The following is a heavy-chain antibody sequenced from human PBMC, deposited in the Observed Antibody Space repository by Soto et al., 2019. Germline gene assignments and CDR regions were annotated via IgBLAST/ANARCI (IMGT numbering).Heavy chain of an antibody. CDR2: ISAYNGNT. CDR3: ARDLPPVDY. V-gene: IGHV1-18*01. J-gene: IGHJ4*02. Sequence: QIQLVQSGAEVKKPGASVKVSCKASGYTFSSYHITWVRQAPGQGLEWMGWISAYNGNTNYAQNLQGRVNMTTDPSTSTAYMELRSLRSDDTAVYYCARDLPPVDYWGQGTLVTVSS. CDR1: GYTFSSYH.